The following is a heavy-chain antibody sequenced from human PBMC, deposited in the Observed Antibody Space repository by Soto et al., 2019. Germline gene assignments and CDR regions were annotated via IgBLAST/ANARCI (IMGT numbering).Heavy chain of an antibody. CDR1: GGSISSYY. CDR2: IYYSGST. D-gene: IGHD3-9*01. J-gene: IGHJ5*02. Sequence: SETLSLTCTVSGGSISSYYWSWIRQPPGKGLEWIGYIYYSGSTNYNPSLKSRVTISVDTSKNQFSLKLSSVTAADTAVYYCARSRYDILTGYPVGFDPWGQGTLVTVSS. V-gene: IGHV4-59*08. CDR3: ARSRYDILTGYPVGFDP.